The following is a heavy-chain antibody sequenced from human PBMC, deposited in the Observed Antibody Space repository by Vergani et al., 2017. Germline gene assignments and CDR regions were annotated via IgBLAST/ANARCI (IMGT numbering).Heavy chain of an antibody. D-gene: IGHD5-18*01. Sequence: QLQLQESGPGLVKPSETLSLICTVSGGSINPSSSFWGWIRQSPGKGLEWIGSINYFVRTYYIPSLQSRATVVVDTSKNQISLNLTSVTAADPAVYYCARGRGYNWYFDLWVRGTLVTVSS. J-gene: IGHJ2*01. CDR1: GGSINPSSSF. V-gene: IGHV4-39*01. CDR3: ARGRGYNWYFDL. CDR2: INYFVRT.